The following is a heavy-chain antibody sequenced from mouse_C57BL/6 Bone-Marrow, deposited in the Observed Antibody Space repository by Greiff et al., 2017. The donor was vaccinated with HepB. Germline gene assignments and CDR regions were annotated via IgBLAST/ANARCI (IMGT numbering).Heavy chain of an antibody. D-gene: IGHD2-4*01. CDR3: TTYYDYDGFAY. CDR1: GFNIKDDY. Sequence: VHVKQSGAELVRPGASVKLSCTASGFNIKDDYMHWVKQRPEQGLEWIGWIDPENGDTEYASKFQGKATITADTSSNTAYLQLSSLTSEDTAVYYCTTYYDYDGFAYWGQGTLVTVSA. V-gene: IGHV14-4*01. CDR2: IDPENGDT. J-gene: IGHJ3*01.